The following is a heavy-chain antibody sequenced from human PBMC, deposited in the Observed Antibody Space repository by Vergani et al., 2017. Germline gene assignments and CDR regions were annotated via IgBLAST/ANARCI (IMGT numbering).Heavy chain of an antibody. V-gene: IGHV3-72*01. J-gene: IGHJ4*02. D-gene: IGHD6-13*01. CDR1: GFTFSDHY. CDR3: ATTFSSIWYPTLAY. Sequence: EVQLLESGGGLVQPGRSLRLSCAASGFTFSDHYMDWVRQAPGKGLEWVGRTRNKANSYTTEYAASVKGIFTTSRVDSKHSLYLQINSLKTEDTAVYYCATTFSSIWYPTLAYWGQGTLVTVSS. CDR2: TRNKANSYTT.